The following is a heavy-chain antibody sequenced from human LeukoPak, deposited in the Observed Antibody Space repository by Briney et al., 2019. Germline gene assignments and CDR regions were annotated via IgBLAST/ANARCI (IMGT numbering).Heavy chain of an antibody. V-gene: IGHV3-23*01. J-gene: IGHJ4*02. CDR3: ANGGSIALATPLDY. CDR2: ITGSGGST. CDR1: GFTFSSYA. D-gene: IGHD6-19*01. Sequence: GGSLRLSCAASGFTFSSYAMSWVRQAPGKGLEWVSGITGSGGSTYYADSVKGRFTISRDNSKNTLYLQMNSLRAEDTAVYYCANGGSIALATPLDYWGQGTLVTVSS.